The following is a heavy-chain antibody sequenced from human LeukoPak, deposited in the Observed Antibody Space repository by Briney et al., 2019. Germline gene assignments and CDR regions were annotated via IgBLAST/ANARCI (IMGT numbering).Heavy chain of an antibody. D-gene: IGHD2-8*02. Sequence: PGGSLRLSCAASGFTFSTYWTGWVRQAPGKGLEWVANIKEDGSEKYYVDSVKGRFTISRDNAKNSLYLQMNTLRAEDTAAYYCARGNPAGSVDYWGQGTLVTVSS. V-gene: IGHV3-7*01. CDR2: IKEDGSEK. CDR3: ARGNPAGSVDY. CDR1: GFTFSTYW. J-gene: IGHJ4*02.